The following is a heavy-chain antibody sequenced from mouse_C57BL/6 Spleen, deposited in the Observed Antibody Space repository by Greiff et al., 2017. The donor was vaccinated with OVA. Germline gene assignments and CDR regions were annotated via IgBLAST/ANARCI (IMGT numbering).Heavy chain of an antibody. D-gene: IGHD3-2*02. CDR1: GYAFSSYW. V-gene: IGHV1-80*01. J-gene: IGHJ3*01. Sequence: QVQLQQSGAELVKPGASVKISCKASGYAFSSYWMNWVKQRPGKGLEWIGQIYPGDGDTNYNGKFKGKATLTADKSSSTAYMQLSSLTSEDSAVYLCARVEDSSGYVAYWGQGTLVTVSA. CDR2: IYPGDGDT. CDR3: ARVEDSSGYVAY.